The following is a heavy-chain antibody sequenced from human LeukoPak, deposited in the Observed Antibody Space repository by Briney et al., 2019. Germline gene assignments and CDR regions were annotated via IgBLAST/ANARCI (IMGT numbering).Heavy chain of an antibody. Sequence: ASVKVSCKVSGFSLTELSIHWVRQAPGKGLEWVGGFDPEHGEAVYAQRFRARVILTEDTPTNTAYMEVTSLSADDTAVYYCATGVYCATTTCPGYLNYYYFMDVWGEGTTVTVTS. V-gene: IGHV1-24*01. CDR1: GFSLTELS. D-gene: IGHD2-21*01. CDR2: FDPEHGEA. J-gene: IGHJ6*03. CDR3: ATGVYCATTTCPGYLNYYYFMDV.